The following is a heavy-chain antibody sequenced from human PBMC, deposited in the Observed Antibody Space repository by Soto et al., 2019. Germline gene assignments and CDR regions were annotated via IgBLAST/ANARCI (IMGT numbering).Heavy chain of an antibody. D-gene: IGHD4-17*01. CDR3: ARGSTVTILYYYYYYMDV. J-gene: IGHJ6*03. V-gene: IGHV1-8*01. CDR2: MNPSSGNT. Sequence: GASVKVSCKASGYTFTSYDINWVRQATGQGLEWMGWMNPSSGNTGYAQKFQGRVTMTRNTSISTAYMELSSLRSEDTAVYYCARGSTVTILYYYYYYMDVWGKGTTVTVSS. CDR1: GYTFTSYD.